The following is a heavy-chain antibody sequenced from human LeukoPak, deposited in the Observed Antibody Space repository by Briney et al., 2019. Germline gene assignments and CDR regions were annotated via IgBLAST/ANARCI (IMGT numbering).Heavy chain of an antibody. J-gene: IGHJ5*02. Sequence: GGSLRLSCAASGFTFSSYSMNSVRQPPGKGLEWLSYISSSNDYTYYADSMKGRFTITRDKAQNSLYFQINSLRAEDTAVYYCVRIPNSAGFPNWFDPWGQGTLVTVSS. CDR1: GFTFSSYS. CDR3: VRIPNSAGFPNWFDP. V-gene: IGHV3-21*05. D-gene: IGHD6-19*01. CDR2: ISSSNDYT.